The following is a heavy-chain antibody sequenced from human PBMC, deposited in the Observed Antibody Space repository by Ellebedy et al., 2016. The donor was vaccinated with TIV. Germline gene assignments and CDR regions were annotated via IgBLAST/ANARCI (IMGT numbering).Heavy chain of an antibody. J-gene: IGHJ4*02. V-gene: IGHV3-11*06. CDR2: ISSSSFYI. CDR3: ARDHLGTAIPYDY. Sequence: PGGSLRLSCAASGFTFGDYYMSWIRQAPGKGLEWLSYISSSSFYIKYADSVKGRFTISRDDAKKSLYLQINSLRAEDTAVYYCARDHLGTAIPYDYWGQGTLVTVSS. D-gene: IGHD2-21*02. CDR1: GFTFGDYY.